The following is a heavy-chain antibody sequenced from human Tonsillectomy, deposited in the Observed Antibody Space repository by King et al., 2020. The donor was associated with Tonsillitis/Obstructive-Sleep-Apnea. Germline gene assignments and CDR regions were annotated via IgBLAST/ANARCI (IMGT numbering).Heavy chain of an antibody. CDR3: ARGSWEVVDAEMYFFHY. Sequence: VQLVESGGGVVQPGRSLRLSCAASGFTFNNYGMHWVRQAPGKGLEWVAVIWYDGLNKYYADSVKGRFTISRDNSKNTLFLQINTLRAEDTAVYYCARGSWEVVDAEMYFFHYWGQGTLLTVPS. D-gene: IGHD2-2*01. CDR2: IWYDGLNK. V-gene: IGHV3-33*01. J-gene: IGHJ4*02. CDR1: GFTFNNYG.